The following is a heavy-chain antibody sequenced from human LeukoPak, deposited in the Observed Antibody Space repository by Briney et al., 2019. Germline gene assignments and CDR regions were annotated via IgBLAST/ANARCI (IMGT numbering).Heavy chain of an antibody. CDR1: GGSFSGYY. CDR3: ARGPPTDYYDSSGFYYVFDY. D-gene: IGHD3-22*01. J-gene: IGHJ4*02. Sequence: SETLSLTCTVYGGSFSGYYWSWIRQPPGKGLEWIGEINHSGSTNYNPSLKSRVTISVDTSKNQFSLKLSSVTAADTAVYFCARGPPTDYYDSSGFYYVFDYWGQGTLVTVSS. CDR2: INHSGST. V-gene: IGHV4-34*01.